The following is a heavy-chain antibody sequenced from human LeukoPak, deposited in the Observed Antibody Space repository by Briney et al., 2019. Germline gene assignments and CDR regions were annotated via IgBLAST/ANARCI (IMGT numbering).Heavy chain of an antibody. CDR2: IYTSGST. J-gene: IGHJ1*01. V-gene: IGHV4-61*02. CDR3: VADSGYWRTEH. D-gene: IGHD3-22*01. CDR1: GGSISSGSYY. Sequence: SQTLSLTCTVSGGSISSGSYYWSWIRQPAGKGLEWIGRIYTSGSTNYNPSLKSRVTISLDTSQKQFSLKLSSVTAADTAVYYCVADSGYWRTEHWGQGTLVTVSS.